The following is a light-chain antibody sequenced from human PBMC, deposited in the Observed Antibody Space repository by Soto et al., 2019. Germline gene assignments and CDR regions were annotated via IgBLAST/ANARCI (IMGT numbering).Light chain of an antibody. V-gene: IGLV7-46*01. CDR1: TGAVTSGHY. Sequence: QTVVTQEPSLTVSPGGTVTLTCGSSTGAVTSGHYPYWFQQKPGQAPRTLIYDTSNKHSWTPARFSGSLLGGKAALTLSGAQPEDEAEYYCLRSYSGASDVVFGGGTKLTVL. J-gene: IGLJ2*01. CDR2: DTS. CDR3: LRSYSGASDVV.